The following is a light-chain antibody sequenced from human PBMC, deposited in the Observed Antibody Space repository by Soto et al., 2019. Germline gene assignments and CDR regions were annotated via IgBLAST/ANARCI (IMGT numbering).Light chain of an antibody. CDR2: DVS. Sequence: QSVLTQPASVSGSPGQSITISCTGTSSDVGGYNYVSWYQQHPGKAPKLMIYDVSNRPSGVSNRFSGSKSGNTASLTISGLPAEDEADYYCSSYTSSRGVVFGGGTKLTVL. CDR3: SSYTSSRGVV. V-gene: IGLV2-14*01. CDR1: SSDVGGYNY. J-gene: IGLJ2*01.